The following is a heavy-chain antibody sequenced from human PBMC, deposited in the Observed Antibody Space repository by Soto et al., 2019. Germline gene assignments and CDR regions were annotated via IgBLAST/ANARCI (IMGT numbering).Heavy chain of an antibody. CDR3: ASCLIGEWFHYYYYGMDV. Sequence: PGGSLRLSCAASGFTFSSYWMSWVRQAPGKGLEWVANIKQDGSEKYYVDSVKGRFTISRDNAKNSLYLQMNSLRAEDTAVYYCASCLIGEWFHYYYYGMDVWGQGTTVTVSS. J-gene: IGHJ6*02. CDR2: IKQDGSEK. V-gene: IGHV3-7*03. D-gene: IGHD3-3*01. CDR1: GFTFSSYW.